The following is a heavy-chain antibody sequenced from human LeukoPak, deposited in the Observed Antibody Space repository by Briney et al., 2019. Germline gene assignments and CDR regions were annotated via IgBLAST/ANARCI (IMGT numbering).Heavy chain of an antibody. D-gene: IGHD3-22*01. Sequence: GASVKVSCTVSGYTLTELSMHWVRQAPGKGLEWMGGFDPEDGETIYAQKFQGRVTMTEDTSTDTAYMELSSLRSEDTAVYYCATFQWLLLQTDAFDIWVQGTMVTVSS. J-gene: IGHJ3*02. CDR2: FDPEDGET. CDR3: ATFQWLLLQTDAFDI. V-gene: IGHV1-24*01. CDR1: GYTLTELS.